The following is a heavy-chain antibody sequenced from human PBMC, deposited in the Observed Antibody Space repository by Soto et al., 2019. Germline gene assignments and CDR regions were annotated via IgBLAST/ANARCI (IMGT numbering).Heavy chain of an antibody. CDR2: IYYSGST. Sequence: SETLSLTCTVSGGSISSSSYYWGWIRQPPGKGLEWIGSIYYSGSTYYNPSLKSRVTISVDTSKNQFSLKLSSVTAADTAVYYCATHGSGSEGWFDPWGQGTLVTVSS. V-gene: IGHV4-39*01. CDR3: ATHGSGSEGWFDP. J-gene: IGHJ5*02. D-gene: IGHD3-10*01. CDR1: GGSISSSSYY.